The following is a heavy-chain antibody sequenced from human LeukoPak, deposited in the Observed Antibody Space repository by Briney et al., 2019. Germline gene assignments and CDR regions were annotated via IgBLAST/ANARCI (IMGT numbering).Heavy chain of an antibody. D-gene: IGHD1-26*01. J-gene: IGHJ4*02. CDR1: GGSFSGYY. V-gene: IGHV4-59*01. CDR3: ARGGSYALYYFDY. CDR2: IYYSGST. Sequence: SETLSLTCAVYGGSFSGYYWSWIRRPPGKGLEWIGYIYYSGSTNYNPSLKSRVTISVDTSKNQFSLKLSSVTAADTAVYYCARGGSYALYYFDYWGQGTLVTVSS.